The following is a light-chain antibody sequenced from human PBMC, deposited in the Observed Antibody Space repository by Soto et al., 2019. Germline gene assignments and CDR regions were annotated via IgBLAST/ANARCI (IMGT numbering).Light chain of an antibody. V-gene: IGKV4-1*01. J-gene: IGKJ4*01. CDR3: QQYFRTPLT. CDR1: QNVLYSSNNKNY. Sequence: DIVMTQSPDSLAVSLGERATINCKSSQNVLYSSNNKNYLAWYQQKPGQPPRLLIYWASTREFGVPDRFSGSGSGTDFTLTVSSLQAEDVAVYYCQQYFRTPLTFGGGTKVDIK. CDR2: WAS.